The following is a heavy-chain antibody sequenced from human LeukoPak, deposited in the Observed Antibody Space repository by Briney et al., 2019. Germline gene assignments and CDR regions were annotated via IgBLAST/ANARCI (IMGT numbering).Heavy chain of an antibody. CDR1: GFTFSSDA. D-gene: IGHD2-15*01. J-gene: IGHJ3*02. CDR2: ISGSGGST. V-gene: IGHV3-23*01. Sequence: GGSLRLSCAASGFTFSSDAMSWVRQAPGKGLEWVSAISGSGGSTYYADSVKGRFTISRDNSKNTLYLQMNSLRVEDTAVYYCARDSQYCSSGSCSPGASDIWGQGTMVTVSS. CDR3: ARDSQYCSSGSCSPGASDI.